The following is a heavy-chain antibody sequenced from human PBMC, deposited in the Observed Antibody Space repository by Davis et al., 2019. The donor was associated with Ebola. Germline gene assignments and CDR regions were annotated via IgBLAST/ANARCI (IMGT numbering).Heavy chain of an antibody. D-gene: IGHD3-10*01. V-gene: IGHV3-48*02. J-gene: IGHJ4*02. CDR1: GFIFGSYS. CDR2: ISSSTGNI. Sequence: GESLKISCAGSGFIFGSYSMNWVRQAPGKGLEWVSYISSSTGNIYYTDSVKGRFTVSRDNARNSLFLQMSSLRDEDTAVYYCARVKGTYFDYWGQGTLVSVSS. CDR3: ARVKGTYFDY.